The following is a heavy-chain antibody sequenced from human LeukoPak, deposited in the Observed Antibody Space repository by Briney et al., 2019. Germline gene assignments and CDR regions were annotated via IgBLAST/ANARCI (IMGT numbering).Heavy chain of an antibody. CDR2: IRGSGDPA. Sequence: GGSLRLSCVASGFPFSAYAMSWVRQAPNKGLEWVSGIRGSGDPAYYAESVKGRFTISRDNAKNSLYLQMNSLRAEDTAVYYCAELGITMIGGVWGKGTTVTISS. CDR1: GFPFSAYA. CDR3: AELGITMIGGV. D-gene: IGHD3-10*02. J-gene: IGHJ6*04. V-gene: IGHV3-23*01.